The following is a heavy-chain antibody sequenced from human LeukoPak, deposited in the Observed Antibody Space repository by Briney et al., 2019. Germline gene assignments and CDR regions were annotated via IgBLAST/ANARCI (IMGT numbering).Heavy chain of an antibody. CDR1: GVSISSSYSY. D-gene: IGHD3/OR15-3a*01. J-gene: IGHJ4*02. CDR3: ARQTGSGLFILP. V-gene: IGHV4-39*01. Sequence: SETLSLTCTVSGVSISSSYSYWGWIRQPPGMGLEWIGSIYYTGNTYYNTSLKTQVSTSIDTSKNQCSLKLTSVTAADTAVYYCARQTGSGLFILPGGQGTLVTVSS. CDR2: IYYTGNT.